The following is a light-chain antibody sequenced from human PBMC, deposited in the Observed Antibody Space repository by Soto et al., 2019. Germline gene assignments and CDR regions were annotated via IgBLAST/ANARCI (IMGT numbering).Light chain of an antibody. V-gene: IGKV1-27*01. CDR1: QGISNY. CDR2: AAS. Sequence: DIQMTQSQSSLSASVGDRVTITCRSSQGISNYLAWYQQIPGKVPKLLISAASTLQSGVPSRFSGSGSGTDFTLTISSLQPEDVATYYCQKYTNVPAFCGGTKVEIK. J-gene: IGKJ4*01. CDR3: QKYTNVPA.